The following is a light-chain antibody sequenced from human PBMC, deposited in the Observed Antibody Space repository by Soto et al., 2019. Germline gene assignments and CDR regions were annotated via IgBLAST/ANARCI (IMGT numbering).Light chain of an antibody. CDR1: QSISSY. J-gene: IGKJ1*01. CDR3: QQSYSTPWT. CDR2: AAS. V-gene: IGKV1-39*01. Sequence: DIQMTQSPSSVSASVGARLTITCRASQSISSYLNWYQQKPGEAPKLLIYAASSLQSGVPSRFSGSGSGTDFTLTISSLQPEDFATYYCQQSYSTPWTFGQGTKVDIK.